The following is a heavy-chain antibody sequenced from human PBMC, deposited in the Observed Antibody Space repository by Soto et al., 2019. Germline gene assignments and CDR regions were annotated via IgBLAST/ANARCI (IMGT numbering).Heavy chain of an antibody. V-gene: IGHV1-18*01. CDR1: GYTFTSYG. J-gene: IGHJ5*02. CDR2: ISAYNGNT. D-gene: IGHD5-12*01. Sequence: QVQLVQSGAEVKKPGASVKVSCKASGYTFTSYGISWVRQAPGQGLEWMGWISAYNGNTNYAQKVQGRVTMTPDTSTRTAYMELRSLRSDDTAVYYCARAQGYSGYDPWGNWFDPWGQGTLVTVSS. CDR3: ARAQGYSGYDPWGNWFDP.